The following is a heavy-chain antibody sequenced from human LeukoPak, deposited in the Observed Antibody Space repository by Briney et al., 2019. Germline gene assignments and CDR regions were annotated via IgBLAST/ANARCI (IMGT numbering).Heavy chain of an antibody. Sequence: PGGSLRLSCGASGLTFSTYSMNWVRQAPGKGLEWVSYISSDSGARYYADSVKGRFTISRDNAKNSLYLQMNSLRAEDTAVYYCARATQPGFDPGGQGTLVTVSS. CDR1: GLTFSTYS. CDR2: ISSDSGAR. V-gene: IGHV3-48*01. D-gene: IGHD2-15*01. J-gene: IGHJ5*02. CDR3: ARATQPGFDP.